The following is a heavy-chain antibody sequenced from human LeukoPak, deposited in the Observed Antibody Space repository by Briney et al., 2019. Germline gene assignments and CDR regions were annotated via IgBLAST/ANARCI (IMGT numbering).Heavy chain of an antibody. J-gene: IGHJ4*02. CDR1: GGPFSSYY. CDR2: INHNKTT. D-gene: IGHD6-6*01. CDR3: AHSSSSLPTDS. Sequence: PSETLSLTCAVYGGPFSSYYWTWLRQSPGKGLEWLGEINHNKTTNYNPSLTSRVTISVDTSKNQFSLNLTSVTAADTAVYYCAHSSSSLPTDSWGQGNLVIVSS. V-gene: IGHV4-34*01.